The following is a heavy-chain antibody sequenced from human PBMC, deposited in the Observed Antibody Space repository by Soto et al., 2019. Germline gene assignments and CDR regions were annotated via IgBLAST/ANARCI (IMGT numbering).Heavy chain of an antibody. CDR2: VSPYDGYT. Sequence: QVQLVQSRAEVKKPGASVKVSCKASGYTFSSYGINWVRQAPGQGLEWLGWVSPYDGYTNYAQILQGRVSMTTDTSTKTAYMEVRSLRSDDTAVYYCARGGYYDSSGSRNYFYYGMNVWGQGTTVTVSS. D-gene: IGHD3-22*01. V-gene: IGHV1-18*01. J-gene: IGHJ6*02. CDR3: ARGGYYDSSGSRNYFYYGMNV. CDR1: GYTFSSYG.